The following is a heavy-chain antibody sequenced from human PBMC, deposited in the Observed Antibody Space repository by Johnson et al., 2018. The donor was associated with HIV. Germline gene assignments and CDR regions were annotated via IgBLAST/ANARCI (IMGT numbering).Heavy chain of an antibody. CDR1: GFTFSSYA. CDR2: ISYDGSNQ. V-gene: IGHV3-30*04. J-gene: IGHJ3*02. D-gene: IGHD3-3*01. Sequence: VQLVESGGGVVQPGRSLRLSCAASGFTFSSYAMHWVRQAPGKGLEWVAVISYDGSNQYYADSVKGRFTISRDNSKNTVFLQMNSLRPEDTDMYYCAAYYYFWSGSYTSGFDIWGQVTMVTVAS. CDR3: AAYYYFWSGSYTSGFDI.